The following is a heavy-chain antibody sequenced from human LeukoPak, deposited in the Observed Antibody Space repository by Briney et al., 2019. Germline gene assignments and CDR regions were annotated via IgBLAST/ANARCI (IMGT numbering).Heavy chain of an antibody. J-gene: IGHJ5*02. CDR1: SFTFSKTW. CDR2: IYSGGST. Sequence: GGSLRLSCAASSFTFSKTWMSWVRQAPGKGLEWVSVIYSGGSTYYADSVKGRFTISRDNSKNTLYLQMNSLRAEDTAVYYCARDPTGAWGQGTLVTVSS. D-gene: IGHD1-14*01. CDR3: ARDPTGA. V-gene: IGHV3-53*01.